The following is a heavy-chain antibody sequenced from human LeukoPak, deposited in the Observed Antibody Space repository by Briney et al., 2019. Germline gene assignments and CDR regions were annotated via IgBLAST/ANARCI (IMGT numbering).Heavy chain of an antibody. V-gene: IGHV2-5*02. CDR2: IEGDDDN. Sequence: MGWGPTLLKPTHTLTLTCSFPGFSLNTGGVGVAWIRQPPRETLDWLALIEGDDDNTHTPSLKRRLTITQDTSKSQVVLTMTNMAPEDTATYYCVPRDVGNVGFFFDYWGQGTLVTVSS. CDR1: GFSLNTGGVG. J-gene: IGHJ4*02. D-gene: IGHD2-21*02. CDR3: VPRDVGNVGFFFDY.